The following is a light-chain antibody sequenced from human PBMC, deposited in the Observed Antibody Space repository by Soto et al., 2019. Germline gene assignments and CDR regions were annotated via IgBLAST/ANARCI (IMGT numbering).Light chain of an antibody. Sequence: DIHMSQSPSTVSASVGDRATITCRASQSSRYWLAWFQQQAVKAPKLLIYEASSLETGVPSRIRGSGSGTELTPTISSLKPDDFATYYCQQYTSYPWTFGQGTKVDIK. CDR3: QQYTSYPWT. V-gene: IGKV1-5*03. CDR1: QSSRYW. J-gene: IGKJ1*01. CDR2: EAS.